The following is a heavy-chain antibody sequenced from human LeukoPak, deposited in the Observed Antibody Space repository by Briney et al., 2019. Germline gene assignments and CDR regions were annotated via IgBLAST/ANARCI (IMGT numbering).Heavy chain of an antibody. D-gene: IGHD6-19*01. J-gene: IGHJ3*02. CDR1: GGSIGSSSYN. CDR3: ARRKIGYSSGWRDAFGI. Sequence: SETLSLTCTVSGGSIGSSSYNWGWIRQPPGKGLEWIGSMYYSGTTYYNPSLKSRVTISVDTSKNQFSLKLSSVTAADTAVYYCARRKIGYSSGWRDAFGIWGQGTMVTVSS. CDR2: MYYSGTT. V-gene: IGHV4-39*01.